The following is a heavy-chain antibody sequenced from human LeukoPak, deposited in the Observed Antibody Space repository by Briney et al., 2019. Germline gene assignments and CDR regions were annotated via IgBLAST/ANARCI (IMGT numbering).Heavy chain of an antibody. CDR2: ISYDGSNK. V-gene: IGHV3-30*18. Sequence: GGSLRLSCAASGFTFSSYGMHWVRQAPGKGLEWVAVISYDGSNKYYADSVKGRFTISRDNSKNTLYLQMNSLRAEDTAVYYCAKDNKSYGPDYWGQGTLVTVSS. J-gene: IGHJ4*02. D-gene: IGHD5-18*01. CDR3: AKDNKSYGPDY. CDR1: GFTFSSYG.